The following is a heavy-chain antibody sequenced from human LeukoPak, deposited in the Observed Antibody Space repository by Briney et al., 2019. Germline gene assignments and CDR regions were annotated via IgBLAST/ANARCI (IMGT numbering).Heavy chain of an antibody. Sequence: SETLSLTCTVSGGSISSYYWSWIRQPPGKGLEWIGDIYYSGYTNYNPSLKSRVTISVDTSKNQFSLKLSSVTAADTAVYYCARGRYFGNYYGSGSYHTGYYYYYMDVWGKGTTVTVSS. CDR2: IYYSGYT. CDR3: ARGRYFGNYYGSGSYHTGYYYYYMDV. D-gene: IGHD3-10*01. CDR1: GGSISSYY. J-gene: IGHJ6*03. V-gene: IGHV4-59*12.